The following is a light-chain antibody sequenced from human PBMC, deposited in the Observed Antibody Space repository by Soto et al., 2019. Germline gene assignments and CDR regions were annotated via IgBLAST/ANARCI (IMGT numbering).Light chain of an antibody. CDR2: GAS. CDR1: QSVSSN. V-gene: IGKV3-15*01. Sequence: EIVMTQSPATLSVSPGERATLSCRASQSVSSNLAWYQQKPGQAPRLLIYGASTRATGIPARFSGSGSGTDFTLTINRRQSEDFAVYYCQQYNNWPGTFGQGTKLEIK. J-gene: IGKJ1*01. CDR3: QQYNNWPGT.